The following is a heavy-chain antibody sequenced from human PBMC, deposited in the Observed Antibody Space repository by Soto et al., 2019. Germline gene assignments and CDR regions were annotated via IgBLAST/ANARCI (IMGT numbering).Heavy chain of an antibody. CDR1: GGSVNIGTYY. CDR3: AREGNSGPYYSYGMDL. D-gene: IGHD4-4*01. CDR2: IYYSGST. J-gene: IGHJ6*02. V-gene: IGHV4-61*01. Sequence: SETLSLTCTVPGGSVNIGTYYWSWIRQPPGKGLEWIGFIYYSGSTNYNPSLKSRVTISVDTSKNQFSLKLISVTAADTAVYYCAREGNSGPYYSYGMDLWAQGTTLTVSS.